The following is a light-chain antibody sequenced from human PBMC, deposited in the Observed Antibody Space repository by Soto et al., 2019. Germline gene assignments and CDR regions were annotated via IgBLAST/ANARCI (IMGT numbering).Light chain of an antibody. CDR3: SSYSGSSTLVL. CDR1: GGDIGTYNF. V-gene: IGLV2-14*01. CDR2: EVS. J-gene: IGLJ2*01. Sequence: QSALTQPASVSGSPGQSIAISCTGTGGDIGTYNFVSWYQQYPGQAPKLLIFEVSHRPSGVSNRFSGYKSGTTASLTISGLQAEDVADYYCSSYSGSSTLVLFGGGTKLTVL.